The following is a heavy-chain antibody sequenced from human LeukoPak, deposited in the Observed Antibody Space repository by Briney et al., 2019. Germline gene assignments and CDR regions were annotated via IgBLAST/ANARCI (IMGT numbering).Heavy chain of an antibody. CDR3: ARELGYCSGGSCYGWFDP. V-gene: IGHV4-59*01. J-gene: IGHJ5*02. CDR1: GGSISSYY. Sequence: SETPSLTCTVSGGSISSYYWSWIRQPPGKGLEWIGYIYYSGSTNYNPSLKSRVTISVDTSKNQFSLKLSSVTAADTAVYYCARELGYCSGGSCYGWFDPWGQGTLVTVSS. CDR2: IYYSGST. D-gene: IGHD2-15*01.